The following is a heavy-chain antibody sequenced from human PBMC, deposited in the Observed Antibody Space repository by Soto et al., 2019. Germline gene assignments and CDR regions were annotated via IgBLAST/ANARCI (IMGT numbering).Heavy chain of an antibody. CDR1: GYSFASYN. D-gene: IGHD2-21*01. CDR3: ARDGGGIADV. Sequence: QAQLVQSGAEVKKPGASVKVSCKASGYSFASYNISWVRQAPGQGLEWMGCIRPYNGDTNYAQKVHGRVTVTTDTSTITAYMELRSVRSDDTAVYDGARDGGGIADVWGQGTPVTVS. CDR2: IRPYNGDT. V-gene: IGHV1-18*04. J-gene: IGHJ6*02.